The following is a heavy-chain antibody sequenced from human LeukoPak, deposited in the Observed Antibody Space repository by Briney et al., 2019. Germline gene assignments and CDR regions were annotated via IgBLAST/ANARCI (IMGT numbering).Heavy chain of an antibody. Sequence: GGSLRLSCVASGFTFSSHGMHWVRQAPGKGLEWVAVIWYDGSHRYYPDSVKGRFIISRDNSKNTLFLQMDSLRVDDTAVYYCVRDNAAADGALDYWGQGSLVTVSS. J-gene: IGHJ4*02. V-gene: IGHV3-33*01. CDR1: GFTFSSHG. CDR2: IWYDGSHR. CDR3: VRDNAAADGALDY. D-gene: IGHD5-24*01.